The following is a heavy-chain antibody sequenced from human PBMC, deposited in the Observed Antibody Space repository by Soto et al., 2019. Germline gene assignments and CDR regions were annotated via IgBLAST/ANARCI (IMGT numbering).Heavy chain of an antibody. J-gene: IGHJ6*02. CDR3: ARSGREAWLLPSHYYYYGMDV. CDR2: IYYSGST. CDR1: GGSISSGGYY. V-gene: IGHV4-31*03. Sequence: SETLSLTCTVSGGSISSGGYYWSWIRQHPGKGLEWIGYIYYSGSTYYNPSLKSRVTISVDTSKNQFSLKLSSVTAADTAVYYCARSGREAWLLPSHYYYYGMDVWGQGTTVTVSS. D-gene: IGHD3-22*01.